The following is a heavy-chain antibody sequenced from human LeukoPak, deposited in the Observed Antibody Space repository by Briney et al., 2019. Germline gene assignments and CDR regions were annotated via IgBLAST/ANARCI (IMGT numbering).Heavy chain of an antibody. V-gene: IGHV4-34*01. CDR2: VHYSGST. CDR3: ARRSTVAGRGRFDP. D-gene: IGHD6-19*01. J-gene: IGHJ5*02. CDR1: GGSFSGYY. Sequence: SETLSLTCAVYGGSFSGYYWSWIRQPPGKGLGWLGSVHYSGSTYDNPSLKSRVTISVDTSKNQFSLKLISVTAADTAVYYCARRSTVAGRGRFDPWGQGTLVTVSS.